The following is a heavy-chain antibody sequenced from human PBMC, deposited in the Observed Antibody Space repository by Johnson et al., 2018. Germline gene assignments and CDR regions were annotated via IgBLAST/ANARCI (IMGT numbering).Heavy chain of an antibody. D-gene: IGHD3-22*01. J-gene: IGHJ3*02. CDR2: SYYSGSP. Sequence: VQLQESGPGLVTPSETRSLTCTVAGGSISSFYWSWIRQPPGKGLEWIGYSYYSGSPHYKPALKSRDTFSVDTSKNLFSLQLSSVTAADTAVYYCGRYYDSSGYSGGAFDIWGQGTMVTVSS. V-gene: IGHV4-59*01. CDR3: GRYYDSSGYSGGAFDI. CDR1: GGSISSFY.